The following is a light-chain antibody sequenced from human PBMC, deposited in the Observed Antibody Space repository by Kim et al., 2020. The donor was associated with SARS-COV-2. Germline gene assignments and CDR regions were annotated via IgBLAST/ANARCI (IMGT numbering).Light chain of an antibody. J-gene: IGLJ3*02. Sequence: TVTTSCTRSSGNIASNYEQWYQQRPGRAPTTVIYEDNQRPSGVPDRFSGSIDSSSNSASLTISGLKTEDEADYYCQSYDSSNPWVFGGGTQLTVL. CDR3: QSYDSSNPWV. CDR2: EDN. V-gene: IGLV6-57*03. CDR1: SGNIASNY.